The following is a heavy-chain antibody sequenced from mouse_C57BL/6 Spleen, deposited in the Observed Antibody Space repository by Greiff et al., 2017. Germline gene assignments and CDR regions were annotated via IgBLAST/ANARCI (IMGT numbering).Heavy chain of an antibody. CDR1: GYTFTSYW. J-gene: IGHJ2*01. V-gene: IGHV1-55*01. D-gene: IGHD1-1*01. CDR2: IYPGSGST. CDR3: ARDKEYAGSIDD. Sequence: QVQLQQPGAELVKPGASVKMSCKASGYTFTSYWMPWVKQRPGQGLEWIGDIYPGSGSTNYNEKFKSKATLTVDTSSSTAYMQLSSLTSEDSAVYYCARDKEYAGSIDDWGQGTTVTVSS.